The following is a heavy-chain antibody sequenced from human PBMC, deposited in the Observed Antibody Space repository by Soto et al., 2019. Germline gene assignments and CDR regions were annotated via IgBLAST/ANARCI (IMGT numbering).Heavy chain of an antibody. CDR3: ASAVGASRFDY. J-gene: IGHJ4*02. CDR2: IYYSGST. D-gene: IGHD1-26*01. Sequence: KPSETLSLTCTVSGGSISSYYCSWIRRLPGKGLEWIGYIYYSGSTNYNPSLKSRVTISVDTSKNQFSLKLSSVTAADTAVYYCASAVGASRFDYWGQGTLVTVSS. V-gene: IGHV4-59*01. CDR1: GGSISSYY.